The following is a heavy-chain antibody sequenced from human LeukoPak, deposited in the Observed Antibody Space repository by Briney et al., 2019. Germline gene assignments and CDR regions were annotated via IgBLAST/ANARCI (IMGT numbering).Heavy chain of an antibody. J-gene: IGHJ5*02. CDR2: ISSSVSTI. CDR3: ARARYCSSTSCWFDP. Sequence: PGGSLRLSCAASGFTFSDYYMSWIRQAPGKGLEWVSYISSSVSTIYYADSVKGRFTISRDNAKNSLYLQMNSLRAEDTAVYYCARARYCSSTSCWFDPWGQGTLVTVSS. D-gene: IGHD2-2*01. CDR1: GFTFSDYY. V-gene: IGHV3-11*01.